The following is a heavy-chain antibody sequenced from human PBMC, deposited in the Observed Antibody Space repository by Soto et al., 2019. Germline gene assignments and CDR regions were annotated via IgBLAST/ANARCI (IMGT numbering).Heavy chain of an antibody. D-gene: IGHD3-22*01. J-gene: IGHJ4*02. V-gene: IGHV1-3*01. CDR2: INAGNGNT. CDR1: GYTFTSYA. Sequence: ASVKVSCKASGYTFTSYAMHWVRQAPGQRLEWMGWINAGNGNTKYSQKFQGRVTITRDTSASTAYMELSSLRSEDTAVYYCARDPHYYDSSGYCEYWGQGTLVTVSS. CDR3: ARDPHYYDSSGYCEY.